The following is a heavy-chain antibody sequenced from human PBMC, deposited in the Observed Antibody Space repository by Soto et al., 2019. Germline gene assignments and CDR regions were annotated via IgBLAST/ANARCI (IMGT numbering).Heavy chain of an antibody. J-gene: IGHJ5*02. CDR1: GFTFSSYA. D-gene: IGHD3-10*01. CDR2: PSGSGGTT. V-gene: IGHV3-23*01. CDR3: ARGQGTYGPNWIDP. Sequence: EVQLLESGGGLVQPGGSLRLSCAASGFTFSSYAMSWVRQTPGKGLEWVSTPSGSGGTTYYADCVKGQFTISRDNSKSPLYLQMNSLRAEDTGVYYCARGQGTYGPNWIDPWGQGTLVTGSS.